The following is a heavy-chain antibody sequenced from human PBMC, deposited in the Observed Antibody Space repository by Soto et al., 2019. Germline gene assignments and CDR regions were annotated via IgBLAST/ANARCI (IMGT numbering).Heavy chain of an antibody. J-gene: IGHJ6*02. CDR1: GYTFTSFG. CDR3: ARCSSSSPYYYYGMDV. D-gene: IGHD6-6*01. V-gene: IGHV1-18*01. Sequence: GASVKVSCKASGYTFTSFGFNRVRQAPGQGLDWMGWISVYNGDTNYVQKFQGRVTMTTDTSTSTAYMELRSLRSDDTAVYYCARCSSSSPYYYYGMDVWGQGTTVTVSS. CDR2: ISVYNGDT.